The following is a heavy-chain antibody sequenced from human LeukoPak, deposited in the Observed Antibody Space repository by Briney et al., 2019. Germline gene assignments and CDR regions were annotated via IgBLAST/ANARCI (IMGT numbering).Heavy chain of an antibody. J-gene: IGHJ6*02. CDR2: INPSGGST. Sequence: ASVKVSCKASGYTFTSYYTHSVRQAPCQGHAWMGIINPSGGSTSYAQKFQGRVTMSRHTSTSTVYMELSSLRAEDTAEYYCAREVGVPAAILWYYYGMDGWGQGTTVTVSS. D-gene: IGHD2-2*02. CDR1: GYTFTSYY. CDR3: AREVGVPAAILWYYYGMDG. V-gene: IGHV1-46*01.